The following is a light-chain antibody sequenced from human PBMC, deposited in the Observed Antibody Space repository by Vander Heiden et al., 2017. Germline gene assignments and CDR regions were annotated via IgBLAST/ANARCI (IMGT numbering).Light chain of an antibody. CDR1: SSDVGGYND. J-gene: IGLJ2*01. CDR2: EVT. V-gene: IGLV2-8*01. CDR3: ISYAGSNNLV. Sequence: QSALTQPPSPSGSPGQSVPVSCPGTSSDVGGYNDGSWYQQHPGKAPILMIYEVTKRPSGVPDRFSGSKSGNTASLTVSGLQAEDEADYYCISYAGSNNLVFGGGTKLTVL.